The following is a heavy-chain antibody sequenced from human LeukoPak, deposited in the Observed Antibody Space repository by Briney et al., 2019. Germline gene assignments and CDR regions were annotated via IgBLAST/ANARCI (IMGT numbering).Heavy chain of an antibody. Sequence: SETLSLTCTVSGGSISSYYWSWLRQPPGKGLEWIGNIYYSGSTNYNPSLKSRVTISVDTSKNQFSLKLSSVTAADTAVYYCARFSGSYGTDYWGQGTLVTVSS. V-gene: IGHV4-59*01. CDR2: IYYSGST. D-gene: IGHD1-26*01. J-gene: IGHJ4*02. CDR1: GGSISSYY. CDR3: ARFSGSYGTDY.